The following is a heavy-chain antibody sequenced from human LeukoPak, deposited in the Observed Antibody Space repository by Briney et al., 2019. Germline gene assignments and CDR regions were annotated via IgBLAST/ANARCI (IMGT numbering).Heavy chain of an antibody. CDR2: IDPSDSYT. Sequence: GASLKISCKGSGSRFTSYWISWVRQLPGKGLEWMGRIDPSDSYTNYSPSFQGHVTISADKSISTAYLQWSSLKASDTAMYYCARHPIAVAGTNYYYYYGMDVWGKGTTVTVSS. D-gene: IGHD6-19*01. V-gene: IGHV5-10-1*01. CDR3: ARHPIAVAGTNYYYYYGMDV. CDR1: GSRFTSYW. J-gene: IGHJ6*04.